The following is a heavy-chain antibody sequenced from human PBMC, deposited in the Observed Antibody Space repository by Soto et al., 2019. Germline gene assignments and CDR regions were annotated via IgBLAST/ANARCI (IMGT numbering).Heavy chain of an antibody. CDR2: IYYSGST. J-gene: IGHJ4*02. CDR3: ARVALDTAMGPGYWKAYYFDY. Sequence: SETLSLTCTVSGGSISSYYWSWIRQPPGKGLEWIGYIYYSGSTNYNPSLKSRVTISVDTSKNQFSLKLSSVTAADTAVYYCARVALDTAMGPGYWKAYYFDYWGQGTLVTVSS. D-gene: IGHD5-18*01. V-gene: IGHV4-59*01. CDR1: GGSISSYY.